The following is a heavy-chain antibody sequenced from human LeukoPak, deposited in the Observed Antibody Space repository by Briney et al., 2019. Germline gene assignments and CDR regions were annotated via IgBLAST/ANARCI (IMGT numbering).Heavy chain of an antibody. J-gene: IGHJ6*03. D-gene: IGHD3-3*01. CDR1: GLTFSTYA. CDR2: IRGTGTGT. CDR3: ARDPLRFLLANYYYYMDV. Sequence: PGGSLRLSCAASGLTFSTYAMSWVRQAPGKGLEWVSHIRGTGTGTDYADAVKGRFTVSRDNSKNTLYLQMNSLRAEDTAVYYCARDPLRFLLANYYYYMDVWGKGTTVTVSS. V-gene: IGHV3-23*01.